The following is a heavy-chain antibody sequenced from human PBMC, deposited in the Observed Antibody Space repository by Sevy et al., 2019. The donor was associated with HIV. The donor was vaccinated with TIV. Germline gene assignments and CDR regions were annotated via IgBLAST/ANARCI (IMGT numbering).Heavy chain of an antibody. V-gene: IGHV4-39*01. CDR2: IYYSGST. CDR3: ARTNTVTPDY. D-gene: IGHD4-17*01. J-gene: IGHJ4*02. Sequence: SETLSLTCTVSGGSISSSSYYWGWIRPPPGKGLEWIGSIYYSGSTYYNPSLKSRVTISLDTSKNQFALKLSSVTAADTAVYYCARTNTVTPDYWGQGTLVTVSS. CDR1: GGSISSSSYY.